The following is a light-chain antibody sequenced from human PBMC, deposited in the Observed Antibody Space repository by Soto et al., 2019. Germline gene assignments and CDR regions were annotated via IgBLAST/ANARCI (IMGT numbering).Light chain of an antibody. J-gene: IGKJ2*01. CDR2: DSS. Sequence: DIQMTQSPSTVSASVGDRVTISCRASQPISNWVAWYQQKPGKAPKLLISDSSNLEVDVPPRFSGTGSGAQYTLTITSLQPDDCGTYYCQQYSSDPYTFGQGTKLQI. CDR1: QPISNW. V-gene: IGKV1-5*01. CDR3: QQYSSDPYT.